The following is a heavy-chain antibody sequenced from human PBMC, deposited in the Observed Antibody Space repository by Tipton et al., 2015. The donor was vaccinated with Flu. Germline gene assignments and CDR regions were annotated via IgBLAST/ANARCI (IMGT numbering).Heavy chain of an antibody. CDR2: IYHTGST. Sequence: TLSLTCTVSGYSVPSGYFWGWIRQPPGKGPEWIGSIYHTGSTFYNSSLRSRVSVSVDTSKNQFSLYLSSVTAADTAVYYCVIRTYDSAGSGYSWGQGTTVTVSS. CDR1: GYSVPSGYF. D-gene: IGHD3-22*01. J-gene: IGHJ6*02. V-gene: IGHV4-38-2*02. CDR3: VIRTYDSAGSGYS.